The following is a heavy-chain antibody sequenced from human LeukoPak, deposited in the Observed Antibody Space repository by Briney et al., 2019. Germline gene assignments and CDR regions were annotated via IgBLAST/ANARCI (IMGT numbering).Heavy chain of an antibody. V-gene: IGHV3-33*06. CDR2: IWYDGSNK. CDR3: AKSLKNDFWSAPRAFDY. CDR1: GFTFSDYG. J-gene: IGHJ4*02. D-gene: IGHD3-3*01. Sequence: PGGSLRLSCTASGFTFSDYGMHWVRQPPGKGLEWVAIIWYDGSNKKYEDSVKGRFTISRDNSKNTLYLQMNSLRAEDTAVYYCAKSLKNDFWSAPRAFDYWGQGTLVTVSS.